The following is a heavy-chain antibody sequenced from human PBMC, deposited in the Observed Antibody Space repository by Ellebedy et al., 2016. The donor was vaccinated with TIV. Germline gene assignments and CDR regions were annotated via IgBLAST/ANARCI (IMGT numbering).Heavy chain of an antibody. Sequence: AASVKVSCKASGYALASDSISWVRQAPGQGLEWMGGIVAHKGNRYYKQSLQDKVTMTPDTSTNTAYMELRSLTSDDTAVYYCATSATFIERGRADYWGQGTLVTVSS. D-gene: IGHD1-1*01. CDR3: ATSATFIERGRADY. CDR2: IVAHKGNR. CDR1: GYALASDS. J-gene: IGHJ4*02. V-gene: IGHV1-18*04.